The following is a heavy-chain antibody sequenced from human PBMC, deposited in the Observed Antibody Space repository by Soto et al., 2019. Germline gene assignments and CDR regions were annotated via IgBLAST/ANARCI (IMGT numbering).Heavy chain of an antibody. D-gene: IGHD1-1*01. CDR3: ARGRYGDY. J-gene: IGHJ4*02. CDR1: GYAFTTYG. Sequence: QVHLVQSGAEVKKPGASVKVSCQGSGYAFTTYGITWVRQAPGQGLEWMGWLSAHNGNTNYAQKLQGRVNVTRDTSTSTAYMELRSLRYDDTAVYYCARGRYGDYWGQGALVTVSS. CDR2: LSAHNGNT. V-gene: IGHV1-18*01.